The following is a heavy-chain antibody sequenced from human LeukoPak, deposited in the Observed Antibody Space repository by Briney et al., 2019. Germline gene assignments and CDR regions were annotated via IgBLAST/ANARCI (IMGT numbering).Heavy chain of an antibody. Sequence: SETLSLTCTVSGASISSYYWNWIRQPPGKGLKWIGYIYYSGSTNNNPSLKSRVTISVDTSKNQFSLKLSSVTAADTAVYYCARDNGSGDLYFDFWGQGALVTVSS. J-gene: IGHJ4*02. CDR2: IYYSGST. D-gene: IGHD1-14*01. V-gene: IGHV4-59*01. CDR1: GASISSYY. CDR3: ARDNGSGDLYFDF.